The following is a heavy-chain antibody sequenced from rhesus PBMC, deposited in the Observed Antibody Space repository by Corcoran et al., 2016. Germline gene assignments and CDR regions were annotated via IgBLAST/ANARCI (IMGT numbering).Heavy chain of an antibody. D-gene: IGHD2-2*01. CDR1: GGSISSGYYY. CDR3: ARDRIAFDY. V-gene: IGHV4-122*02. J-gene: IGHJ4*01. CDR2: ITYSGSN. Sequence: QVQLQESGPGLVKPSETLSLTCAVSGGSISSGYYYWSWIRQPPGKGLEWIGYITYSGSNSYNPSLKSRVTISRDTSKNQFSLKLSSVTAADTAVYYCARDRIAFDYWGQGVLVTVSS.